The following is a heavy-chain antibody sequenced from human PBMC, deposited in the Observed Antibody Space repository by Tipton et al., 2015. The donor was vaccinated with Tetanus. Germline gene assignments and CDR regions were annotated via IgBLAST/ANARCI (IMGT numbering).Heavy chain of an antibody. Sequence: QSGAEVKKPGASVKVSCKASGYTFTSYGLNWVRKAAGRGFEWMGWLNPKSGSAAYAPRFQGRVAMTTNTSITTAFMEVTRLTYEDTAVYYCASGSSIRHGLDVWGHGTSITVSS. J-gene: IGHJ6*02. CDR3: ASGSSIRHGLDV. V-gene: IGHV1-8*01. CDR2: LNPKSGSA. D-gene: IGHD2-2*01. CDR1: GYTFTSYG.